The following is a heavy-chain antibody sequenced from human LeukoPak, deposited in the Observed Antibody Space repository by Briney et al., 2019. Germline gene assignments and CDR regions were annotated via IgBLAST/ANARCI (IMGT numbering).Heavy chain of an antibody. CDR2: ILPIFGTA. CDR1: GGTFSSYA. D-gene: IGHD3-22*01. Sequence: GASVKVSCKASGGTFSSYAISWVRQAAGQGLEWVGGILPIFGTANYAQKFQGRVTITSDESTSTAYMELSSLRSEDTAVYYCARVPYYQDSSGPYWYFDLWSRGTLVTVPS. J-gene: IGHJ2*01. V-gene: IGHV1-69*13. CDR3: ARVPYYQDSSGPYWYFDL.